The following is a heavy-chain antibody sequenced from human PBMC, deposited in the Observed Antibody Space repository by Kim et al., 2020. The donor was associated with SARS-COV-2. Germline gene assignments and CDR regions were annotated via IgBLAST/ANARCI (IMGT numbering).Heavy chain of an antibody. CDR2: IIPILGIA. D-gene: IGHD4-17*01. CDR3: AREITSHDYGDYDTDYYYYYGMDV. V-gene: IGHV1-69*04. CDR1: GGTFSSYA. Sequence: SVKVSCKASGGTFSSYAISWVRQAPGQGLEWMGRIIPILGIANYAQKFQGRVTITADKSTSTAYMELSSLRSEDTAVYYCAREITSHDYGDYDTDYYYYYGMDVWGQGTTVTVSS. J-gene: IGHJ6*02.